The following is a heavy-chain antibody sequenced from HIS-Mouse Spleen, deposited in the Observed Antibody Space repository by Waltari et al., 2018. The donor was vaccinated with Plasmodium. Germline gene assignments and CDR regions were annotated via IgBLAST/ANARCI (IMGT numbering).Heavy chain of an antibody. V-gene: IGHV3-13*01. D-gene: IGHD1-7*01. CDR1: GFTFSTYD. J-gene: IGHJ4*02. CDR3: ARAIAGTTYYFDY. Sequence: EVQLVESGGGLVQPGGSLRLSCAASGFTFSTYDMHWVRQATGKGVECVSAIDTAGDTYYPGSVKGRFTISRENAKNSLYLQMNSLRAGDTAVYYCARAIAGTTYYFDYWGQGTLVTVSS. CDR2: IDTAGDT.